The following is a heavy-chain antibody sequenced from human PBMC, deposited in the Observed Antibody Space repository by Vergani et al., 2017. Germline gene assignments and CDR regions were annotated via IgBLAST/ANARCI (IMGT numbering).Heavy chain of an antibody. CDR1: GYSISSGYY. Sequence: QVQLQESGPGLVKPSETLSLTCTVSGYSISSGYYWGWIRQPPGKGLEWIGSIYHSGSTYYNPSLKSRVTISVDTSKNQFSLKLSSVTAADTAVYYCARDNSGSYYYYYYYGMDVWGQGTTVTVSS. J-gene: IGHJ6*02. D-gene: IGHD1-26*01. CDR3: ARDNSGSYYYYYYYGMDV. V-gene: IGHV4-38-2*02. CDR2: IYHSGST.